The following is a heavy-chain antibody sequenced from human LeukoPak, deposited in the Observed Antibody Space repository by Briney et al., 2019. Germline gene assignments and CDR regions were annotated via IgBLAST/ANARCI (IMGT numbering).Heavy chain of an antibody. V-gene: IGHV3-30*02. CDR3: AKGRYSSGRATNYYMDV. D-gene: IGHD6-19*01. CDR2: IRYDGSNK. J-gene: IGHJ6*03. Sequence: GGSLRLSCAASGLTFSSYGMHWVRQAPGKGLEWVAFIRYDGSNKYYADSVKGRFTISRDNSKNTLYLQMNSLRAEDTAVYYCAKGRYSSGRATNYYMDVWGKGTTVTVSS. CDR1: GLTFSSYG.